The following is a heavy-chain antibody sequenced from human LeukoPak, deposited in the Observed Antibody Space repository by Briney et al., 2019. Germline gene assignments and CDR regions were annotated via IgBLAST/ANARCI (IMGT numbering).Heavy chain of an antibody. Sequence: SVKVSCKASGGTFSSYAISWVRQAPGRGLEWMGGIIPIFGTANYAQKFQGRVTMTRNTTISTAYMELSSLRSEDTAVYYCARAVAGRFAVNYWGQGTLVTVSS. D-gene: IGHD6-19*01. CDR3: ARAVAGRFAVNY. J-gene: IGHJ4*02. V-gene: IGHV1-69*05. CDR1: GGTFSSYA. CDR2: IIPIFGTA.